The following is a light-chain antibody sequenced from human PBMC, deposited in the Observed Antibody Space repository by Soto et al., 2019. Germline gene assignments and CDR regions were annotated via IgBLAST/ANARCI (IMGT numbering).Light chain of an antibody. CDR2: DAS. Sequence: ILLAPSASTLSLSPGESATLSCRASQSVSSYLAWYQQKPGQAPRLLIYDASKRATGIPARFSGSGFGTDYTLTISSLEPEDFAVYYCQQRSKWRTFGQGTKVDIK. V-gene: IGKV3-11*01. CDR3: QQRSKWRT. J-gene: IGKJ1*01. CDR1: QSVSSY.